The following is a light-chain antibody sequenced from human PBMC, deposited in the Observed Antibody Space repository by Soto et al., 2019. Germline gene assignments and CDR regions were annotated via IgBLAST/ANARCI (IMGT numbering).Light chain of an antibody. Sequence: EIVLTQSPGTLSLSPGERATLSCRASQTISSSYLAWYQQKRGQAPRLLIFGASNRATGIPSRFSGSGSGTEFTLTISSLQPDDFATYYCQQYNSYWTFGQGTKVDIK. CDR3: QQYNSYWT. V-gene: IGKV3-20*01. CDR2: GAS. CDR1: QTISSSY. J-gene: IGKJ1*01.